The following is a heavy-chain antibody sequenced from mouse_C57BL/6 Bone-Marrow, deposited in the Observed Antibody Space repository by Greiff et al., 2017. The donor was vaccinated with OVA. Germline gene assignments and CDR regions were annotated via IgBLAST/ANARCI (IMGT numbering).Heavy chain of an antibody. CDR1: GYSITSDY. D-gene: IGHD1-1*01. CDR3: ARSPSYGSSWFAY. CDR2: ISYSGST. V-gene: IGHV3-8*01. Sequence: EVQGVESGPGLAKPSQTLSLTCSVTGYSITSDYWNWIRKFPGNKLEYIGYISYSGSTYYNPSLKSRISITRDTSKNQYYLQVNSVTTEDTATYYCARSPSYGSSWFAYWGQGTLVTVSA. J-gene: IGHJ3*01.